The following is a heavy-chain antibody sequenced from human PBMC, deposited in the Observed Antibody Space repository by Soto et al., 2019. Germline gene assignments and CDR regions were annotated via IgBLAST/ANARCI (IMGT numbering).Heavy chain of an antibody. D-gene: IGHD1-1*01. CDR2: IWYDGSNK. V-gene: IGHV3-33*01. J-gene: IGHJ6*03. CDR3: ARSKEGNRAYYYYYMDV. Sequence: QVQLVESGGGVVQPGRSLRLSCAASGFTFSSYGMHWVRQAPGKGLEWVAVIWYDGSNKYYADSVKGRFTISRDNSKNTLYLQMNSLRAEDTAVYYCARSKEGNRAYYYYYMDVWGKGTTVTVSS. CDR1: GFTFSSYG.